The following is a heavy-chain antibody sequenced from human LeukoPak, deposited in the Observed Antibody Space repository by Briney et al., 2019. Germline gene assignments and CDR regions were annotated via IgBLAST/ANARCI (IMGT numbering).Heavy chain of an antibody. Sequence: SETLSLTCTVSGGSISSGGYYWSWIRQHPGKGLEWIGYIYYSGSTYYNPSLKSRVTISVDTSKNQFSLKLSSVTAADTAVYYCARGQGGAYYDFWSGYYSFDYWGQGTLVTVSS. CDR2: IYYSGST. CDR3: ARGQGGAYYDFWSGYYSFDY. V-gene: IGHV4-31*03. D-gene: IGHD3-3*01. J-gene: IGHJ4*02. CDR1: GGSISSGGYY.